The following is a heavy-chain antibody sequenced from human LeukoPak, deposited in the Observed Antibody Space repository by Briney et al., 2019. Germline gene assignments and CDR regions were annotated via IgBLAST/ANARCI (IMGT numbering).Heavy chain of an antibody. D-gene: IGHD6-19*01. CDR2: IKQDGSEK. J-gene: IGHJ3*02. Sequence: PGGSLRLSCAASGFTFSSYWMSWVRQAPGKGLEWVANIKQDGSEKYYVDSVKGRFTISRDNAKNSLYLQMNSLRAEDTAVYYCARGSSGWYGPHAFDIWGQGTMVTVSS. CDR1: GFTFSSYW. V-gene: IGHV3-7*04. CDR3: ARGSSGWYGPHAFDI.